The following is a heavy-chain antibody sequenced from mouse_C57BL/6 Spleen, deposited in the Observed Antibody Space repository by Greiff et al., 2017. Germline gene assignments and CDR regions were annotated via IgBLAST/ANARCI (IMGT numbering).Heavy chain of an antibody. D-gene: IGHD1-1*01. CDR1: GYTFTDHI. J-gene: IGHJ4*01. V-gene: IGHV1-11*01. CDR3: TTVVATGDYAMDY. Sequence: QVHVKQSGAELASPGASVTLSCKASGYTFTDHIMNWVKKRPGQGLEWIGRIYPVSGETNYNQKFMGKATFSVDRSSSTVYMVLNSLTSEDPAVYYCTTVVATGDYAMDYWGQGTSVTVSS. CDR2: IYPVSGET.